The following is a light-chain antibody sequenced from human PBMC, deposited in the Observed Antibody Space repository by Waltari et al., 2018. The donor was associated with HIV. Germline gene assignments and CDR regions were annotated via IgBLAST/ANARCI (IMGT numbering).Light chain of an antibody. Sequence: SQMTHSPSSLSASVGDRVTITCQANQDISNHLNCFQQKTGKAPELLIHDASNLETGVPLRFSRSGSGTDFTFTISSLQPDDVATYYCQQYDDIPPLIFGGGTKVEI. V-gene: IGKV1-33*01. CDR2: DAS. CDR1: QDISNH. J-gene: IGKJ4*01. CDR3: QQYDDIPPLI.